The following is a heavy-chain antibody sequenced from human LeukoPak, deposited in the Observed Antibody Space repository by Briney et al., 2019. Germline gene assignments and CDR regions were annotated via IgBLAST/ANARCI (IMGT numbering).Heavy chain of an antibody. CDR2: IYTSGST. CDR1: GGSISSYY. D-gene: IGHD6-13*01. V-gene: IGHV4-4*09. J-gene: IGHJ6*03. CDR3: AMVKQQPEYYYYYYYMDV. Sequence: PSETLSLTCTVSGGSISSYYWDWIRQPPGRGLEWIGYIYTSGSTNYNPSLKSRVTISVDTSKNQFSLKLSSVTAADTAVYYCAMVKQQPEYYYYYYYMDVWGKGTTVTVSS.